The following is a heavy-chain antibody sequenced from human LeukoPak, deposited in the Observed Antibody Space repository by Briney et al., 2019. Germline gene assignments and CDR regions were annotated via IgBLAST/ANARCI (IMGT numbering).Heavy chain of an antibody. CDR2: INPNSGGT. V-gene: IGHV1-2*02. CDR1: GYTFTGYY. J-gene: IGHJ6*02. Sequence: ASVTVSCMASGYTFTGYYMPSVRQAPGQGVGWMGCINPNSGGTNYAQKFQGRVTMTRETSISTAYMELSRLRSDDTAVYYGARGPPTIFGVVIMDYYYGMDVWGQGTTVTVSS. D-gene: IGHD3-3*01. CDR3: ARGPPTIFGVVIMDYYYGMDV.